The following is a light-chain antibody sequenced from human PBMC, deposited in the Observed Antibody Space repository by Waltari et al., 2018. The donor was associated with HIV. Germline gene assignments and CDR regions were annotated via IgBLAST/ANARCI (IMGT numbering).Light chain of an antibody. CDR2: LNSDGSH. CDR3: QTWAPGIRV. Sequence: QLVLTQSPSASASLGASVKLTCTLSSGHSSYAIAWHQQQPEKGPRYLMNLNSDGSHSKGDVIPDLFSGSSSGAERFLTISSLQSEDEADYYCQTWAPGIRVFGGGTKLTVL. CDR1: SGHSSYA. V-gene: IGLV4-69*01. J-gene: IGLJ3*02.